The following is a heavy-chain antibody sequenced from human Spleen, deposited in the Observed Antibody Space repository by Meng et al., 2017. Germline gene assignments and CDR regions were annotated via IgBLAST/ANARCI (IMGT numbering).Heavy chain of an antibody. V-gene: IGHV4-4*03. CDR2: ISQGSGRT. CDR3: VRNEGYSFGA. J-gene: IGHJ5*02. D-gene: IGHD2-21*01. CDR1: GASISSRDW. Sequence: QVHLQESGPGLVKPPGTLSLTCGASGASISSRDWWSWVRQPPGKGLEWIGEISQGSGRTNYNPSLKSRVTISLDKSKNQFSLNVNSVTAADTAVYYCVRNEGYSFGAWGQGTLVTVSS.